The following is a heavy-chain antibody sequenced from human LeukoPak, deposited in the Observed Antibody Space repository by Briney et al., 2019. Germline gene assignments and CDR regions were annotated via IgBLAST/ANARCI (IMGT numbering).Heavy chain of an antibody. J-gene: IGHJ4*02. CDR3: AKDLSYDFDY. D-gene: IGHD5-18*01. CDR1: GFILSSYA. CDR2: LSGSGIST. V-gene: IGHV3-23*01. Sequence: GGSLRLSCAASGFILSSYAMSWVRQAPGKGLEWVSALSGSGISTYYTDSVKGRFTISRDNSKNTLYLQMNSLRVEDTAVYYCAKDLSYDFDYWGQGTLVTVSS.